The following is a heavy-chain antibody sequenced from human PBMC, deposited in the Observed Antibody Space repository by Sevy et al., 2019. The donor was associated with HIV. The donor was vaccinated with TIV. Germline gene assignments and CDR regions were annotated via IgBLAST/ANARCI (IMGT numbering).Heavy chain of an antibody. CDR1: GFTFSSYW. D-gene: IGHD3-22*01. J-gene: IGHJ6*02. CDR2: INSDGSST. Sequence: GGSLRLSCAASGFTFSSYWMHWVRHAPGKGLVWVSRINSDGSSTSYADSVKGRFTISRDNAKNTLYLQMNSLRAEETAVYYCARVHQDSSGYFLYYYYYGMDVWGQGTTVTVSS. V-gene: IGHV3-74*01. CDR3: ARVHQDSSGYFLYYYYYGMDV.